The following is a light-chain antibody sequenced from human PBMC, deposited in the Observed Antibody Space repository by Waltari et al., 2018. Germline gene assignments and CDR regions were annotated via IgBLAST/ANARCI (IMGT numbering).Light chain of an antibody. V-gene: IGLV2-23*02. J-gene: IGLJ3*02. CDR3: CSFTDTSIWV. CDR2: EVT. Sequence: QSALTQPASVSGSPGQSITISCPGTNSDIAKYDLVPWYQQPPGKAPKLLIYEVTQRPSGVSNHFSGSKSGNTASLTISGLQPEDEANYYCCSFTDTSIWVFGGGTKLTVL. CDR1: NSDIAKYDL.